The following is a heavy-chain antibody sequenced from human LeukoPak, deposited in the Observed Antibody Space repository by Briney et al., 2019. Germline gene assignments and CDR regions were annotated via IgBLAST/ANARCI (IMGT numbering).Heavy chain of an antibody. CDR1: GYTFTSYG. CDR2: ISAYNGNT. CDR3: ASAGRNYYGSGKDWFDP. V-gene: IGHV1-18*01. D-gene: IGHD3-10*01. Sequence: GASVKVSCKASGYTFTSYGISWVRQAPGQGLEWMGWISAYNGNTNYAQKLQGRVTMTTDTSTSTAYMELRSLRSDDTAVYYCASAGRNYYGSGKDWFDPWGQGTLVTVSS. J-gene: IGHJ5*02.